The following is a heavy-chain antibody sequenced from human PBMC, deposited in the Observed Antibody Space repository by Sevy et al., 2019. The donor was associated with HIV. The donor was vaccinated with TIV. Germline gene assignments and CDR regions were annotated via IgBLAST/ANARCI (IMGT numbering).Heavy chain of an antibody. CDR3: ARVGYCSSTSCPTGHYYYGMDV. D-gene: IGHD2-2*01. CDR1: GGSISSYY. V-gene: IGHV4-4*07. J-gene: IGHJ6*02. Sequence: SETLSLTCTVSGGSISSYYWSWIRQPAGKGLEWIGRIYTSGSTNYNPFLKSRVTMSVDTSKNQFSLKLSSVTAADTAVYYCARVGYCSSTSCPTGHYYYGMDVWGQGTTVTVSS. CDR2: IYTSGST.